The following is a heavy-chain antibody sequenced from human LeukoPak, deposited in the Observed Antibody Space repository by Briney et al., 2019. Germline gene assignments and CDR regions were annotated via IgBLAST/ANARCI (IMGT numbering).Heavy chain of an antibody. CDR2: IYYSGST. D-gene: IGHD3-16*01. J-gene: IGHJ1*01. Sequence: SETLSLTCTVSGGSISSSSYYWGWIRQPPGKGLEWIGSIYYSGSTYYNPSLKGRVTTSVDTSKNQFSLKLSSVTAADTAVYYCAKEGASGGYFQHWGQGTLVTVSS. CDR1: GGSISSSSYY. V-gene: IGHV4-39*01. CDR3: AKEGASGGYFQH.